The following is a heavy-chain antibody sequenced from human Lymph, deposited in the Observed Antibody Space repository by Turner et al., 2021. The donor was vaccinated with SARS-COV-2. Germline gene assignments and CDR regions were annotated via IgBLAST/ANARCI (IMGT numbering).Heavy chain of an antibody. D-gene: IGHD5-18*01. J-gene: IGHJ4*02. CDR3: AREDTVMVYDY. V-gene: IGHV3-7*03. CDR2: IKQDGSEK. CDR1: GFTFSTYW. Sequence: ELQLVESGGGLVQPGGSLRLSCAASGFTFSTYWMRWVRQAPGKGLEWVANIKQDGSEKYYVDSVKGRFTISRDNAKNSLYLQMNSLRAEDTAVYYCAREDTVMVYDYWGQGTLVTVSS.